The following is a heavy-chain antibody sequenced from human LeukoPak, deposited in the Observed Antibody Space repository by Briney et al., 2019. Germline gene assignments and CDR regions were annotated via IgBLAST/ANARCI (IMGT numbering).Heavy chain of an antibody. D-gene: IGHD6-13*01. CDR2: IRYDGSNK. Sequence: GGSLRLSCAASGFTFSSYGMHWVRQAPGKGLEWVAFIRYDGSNKYYADSVKGRFTISRDNAKNSLYLQMNSLRAEDTAVYYCARVGSSNWYYSNPEKVDYWGQGTLVTVSS. V-gene: IGHV3-30*02. J-gene: IGHJ4*02. CDR1: GFTFSSYG. CDR3: ARVGSSNWYYSNPEKVDY.